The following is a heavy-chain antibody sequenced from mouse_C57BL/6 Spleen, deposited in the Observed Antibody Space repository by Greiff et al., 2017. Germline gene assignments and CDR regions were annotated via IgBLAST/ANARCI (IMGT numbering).Heavy chain of an antibody. V-gene: IGHV5-4*01. D-gene: IGHD1-1*01. CDR3: ARDTHYYGSGYGYVDD. CDR1: GFTFSSYA. CDR2: ISDGGGYT. Sequence: EVKLMESGGGLVKPGGSLKLSCAASGFTFSSYAMSWVRQTPEKRLEWVATISDGGGYTYYPDNVKGRFTISRANAKNNLYLQMSHLKSEDTAMYYCARDTHYYGSGYGYVDDWGTGTTVTGSS. J-gene: IGHJ1*03.